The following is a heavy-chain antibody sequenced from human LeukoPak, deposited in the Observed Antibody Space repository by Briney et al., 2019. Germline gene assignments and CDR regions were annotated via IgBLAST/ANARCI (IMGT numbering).Heavy chain of an antibody. D-gene: IGHD3-9*01. V-gene: IGHV3-23*01. CDR2: ISGSGGST. CDR1: GFTFSSYA. J-gene: IGHJ5*02. Sequence: PGGSLRLSCAASGFTFSSYAMSWVRQAPGKGLEWVSAISGSGGSTYYADSVKGRFTISRDNSKNTLYLQMNSLRAEDTAVYYCAKSVGPLRHFVLNWFDPWGQGTLVTVSS. CDR3: AKSVGPLRHFVLNWFDP.